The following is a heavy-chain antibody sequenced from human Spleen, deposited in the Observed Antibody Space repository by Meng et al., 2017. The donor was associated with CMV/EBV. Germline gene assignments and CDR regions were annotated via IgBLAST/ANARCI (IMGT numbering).Heavy chain of an antibody. CDR1: GFTFSSYE. D-gene: IGHD6-19*01. CDR3: ARDRGAGSFDY. Sequence: GGSLRLSCAASGFTFSSYEVNWVRQAPGKGLEWVSCISSSGSTIYYADSVKGRFTISRDNAKNSLYLQMNSLRAEDTAVYYCARDRGAGSFDYWGQGTLVTVSS. J-gene: IGHJ4*02. CDR2: ISSSGSTI. V-gene: IGHV3-48*03.